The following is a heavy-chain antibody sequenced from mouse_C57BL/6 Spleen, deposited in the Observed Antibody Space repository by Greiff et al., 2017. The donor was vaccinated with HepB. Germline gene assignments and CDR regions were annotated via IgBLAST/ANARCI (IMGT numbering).Heavy chain of an antibody. CDR1: GYTFTSYW. D-gene: IGHD1-1*01. V-gene: IGHV1-64*01. Sequence: QVQLKQSGAELVKPGASVKLSCKASGYTFTSYWMHWVKQRPEQGLEWIGMIHPNIGSTNYNEKFKSKATLTVDKSSSTAYMQLSSLTSEDSAVSYCARTGTTVVSNFDYWGQGTTLTVSS. CDR3: ARTGTTVVSNFDY. CDR2: IHPNIGST. J-gene: IGHJ2*01.